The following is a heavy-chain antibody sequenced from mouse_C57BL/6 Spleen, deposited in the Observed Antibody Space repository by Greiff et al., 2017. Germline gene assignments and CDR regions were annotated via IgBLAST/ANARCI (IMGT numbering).Heavy chain of an antibody. CDR3: ARHYSNYVFDY. CDR2: IYPGSGNT. CDR1: GYSFTSYY. V-gene: IGHV1-66*01. J-gene: IGHJ2*01. D-gene: IGHD2-5*01. Sequence: VQGVESGPELVKPGASVKISCKASGYSFTSYYIHWVKQRPGQGLEWIGWIYPGSGNTKYNEKFKGKATLTADTSSSTAYMQHSSLTSEDSAVYYCARHYSNYVFDYWGQGTTLTVSS.